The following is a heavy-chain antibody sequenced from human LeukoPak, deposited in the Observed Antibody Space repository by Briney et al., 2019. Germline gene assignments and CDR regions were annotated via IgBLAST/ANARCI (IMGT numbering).Heavy chain of an antibody. Sequence: GGSLRLSCAASGFTVSSNYMSWVRQAPGKGLEWVSVIYSGGSTYYADSVKGRFTISRDNSKNTLYLQMNSLRAEDTAVYYCARVEVVTAIWRREDAFDIWGQGTMVTVSS. J-gene: IGHJ3*02. CDR1: GFTVSSNY. D-gene: IGHD2-21*02. CDR3: ARVEVVTAIWRREDAFDI. V-gene: IGHV3-53*01. CDR2: IYSGGST.